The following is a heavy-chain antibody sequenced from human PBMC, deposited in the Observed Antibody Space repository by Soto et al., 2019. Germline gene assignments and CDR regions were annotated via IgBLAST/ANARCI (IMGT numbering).Heavy chain of an antibody. Sequence: QVQLVESGGGVVQPGRSLRLSCAASGFTFSNYGMHWVRQAPGKGLEWVAFTSHDATKRYYGESVRGRFTISRDTSRNTLYLQXDALTPDDTAVYYCAEGPXQYSSHYFTSWGQGTLVTVSS. CDR1: GFTFSNYG. CDR2: TSHDATKR. CDR3: AEGPXQYSSHYFTS. J-gene: IGHJ4*02. D-gene: IGHD5-12*01. V-gene: IGHV3-30*18.